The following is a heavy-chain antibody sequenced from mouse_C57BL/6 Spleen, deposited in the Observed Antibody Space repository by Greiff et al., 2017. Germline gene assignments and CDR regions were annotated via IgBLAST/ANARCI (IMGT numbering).Heavy chain of an antibody. J-gene: IGHJ4*01. CDR1: GYTFTSYW. V-gene: IGHV1-55*01. D-gene: IGHD3-3*01. CDR3: ARREGTSYAMDY. Sequence: QVHVKQPGAELVKPGASVKMSCKASGYTFTSYWITWVKQRPGQGLEWIGDIYPGSGSTNYNEKFKSKATLTVDTSSSTAYMQLSSLTSEDSAVYYCARREGTSYAMDYWGQGTSVTVSS. CDR2: IYPGSGST.